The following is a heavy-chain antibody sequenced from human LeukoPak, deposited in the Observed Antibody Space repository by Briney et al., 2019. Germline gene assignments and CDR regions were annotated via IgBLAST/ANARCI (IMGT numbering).Heavy chain of an antibody. Sequence: ASVKVSCKASGYTLTSYGISWVRQAPGQGVEWMGWISAYNGNTNYAQKLQGRVTMTTETSTSTAYMELRSLRSDATAVYYGARNSEYQLPHGDYWGQGTLVTVSS. CDR1: GYTLTSYG. J-gene: IGHJ4*02. D-gene: IGHD2-2*01. CDR2: ISAYNGNT. V-gene: IGHV1-18*01. CDR3: ARNSEYQLPHGDY.